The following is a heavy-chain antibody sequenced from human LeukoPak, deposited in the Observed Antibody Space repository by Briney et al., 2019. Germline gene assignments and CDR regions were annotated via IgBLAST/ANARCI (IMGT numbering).Heavy chain of an antibody. Sequence: GGSLRLSCAASGFTFSTFGMHWVRQAPGTGLEWVAVISYDGNNQYYSDSVKGRFTISRDNSKNTLYLQMNSLRPEDTALYYCAKEHMLRGVIYWFDPRGQGTLVTVSS. CDR2: ISYDGNNQ. J-gene: IGHJ5*02. V-gene: IGHV3-30*18. D-gene: IGHD3-10*01. CDR3: AKEHMLRGVIYWFDP. CDR1: GFTFSTFG.